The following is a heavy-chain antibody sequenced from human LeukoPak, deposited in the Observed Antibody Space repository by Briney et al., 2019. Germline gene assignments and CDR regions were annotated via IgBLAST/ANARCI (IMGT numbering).Heavy chain of an antibody. V-gene: IGHV4-34*01. CDR3: ARGAYSISPVYYYGMDV. D-gene: IGHD6-13*01. J-gene: IGHJ6*02. CDR1: GGSFSGYY. CDR2: INHSGST. Sequence: KPSETLSLTCAVYGGSFSGYYWSWIRQPPGKGLEWIGEINHSGSTNYNPSLKSRVTISVDTSKNQFSLKLSSVTAADTAVYYCARGAYSISPVYYYGMDVWGQGTTVTVSS.